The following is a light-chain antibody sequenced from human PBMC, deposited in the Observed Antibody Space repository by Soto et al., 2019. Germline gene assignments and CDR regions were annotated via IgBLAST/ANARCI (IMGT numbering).Light chain of an antibody. V-gene: IGKV3D-15*01. CDR2: GAS. Sequence: DIVMTQSPVTLSLSPGERATLSCRAGESVSSNLAWYQQKPGQAPRLLIYGASNRATGIPARFSGSGSGTDFTLTISSLQPEDFATYYCLQHNRYPWTFGQGTKVDIK. J-gene: IGKJ1*01. CDR3: LQHNRYPWT. CDR1: ESVSSN.